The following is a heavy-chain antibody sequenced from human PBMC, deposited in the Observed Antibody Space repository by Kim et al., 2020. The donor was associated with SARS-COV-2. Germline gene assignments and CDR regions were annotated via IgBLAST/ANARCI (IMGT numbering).Heavy chain of an antibody. V-gene: IGHV5-51*01. Sequence: GASLQISCKCSGYSFTNYWIGWVRQMPGKGLEWMGIIYPGDSDTSYSPSFQGQLTISADKSISTAYLQWSSLKASDTAMYYCARHDGPDTYYDILTGYQFDYWGQGTRVTVSS. CDR2: IYPGDSDT. CDR3: ARHDGPDTYYDILTGYQFDY. CDR1: GYSFTNYW. D-gene: IGHD3-9*01. J-gene: IGHJ4*02.